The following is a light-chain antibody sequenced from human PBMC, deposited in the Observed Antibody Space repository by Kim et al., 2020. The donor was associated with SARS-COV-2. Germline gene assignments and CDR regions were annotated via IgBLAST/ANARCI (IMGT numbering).Light chain of an antibody. CDR1: EDIRSS. CDR3: LQHDTLPLT. J-gene: IGKJ4*01. Sequence: DIQMTQSPSSLSASLGDRVTITCRATEDIRSSLNWYQLKPGKAPKLLISDASKLQAGVPSRFSGRGSGTHFSFSISSLRPEDLATYYCLQHDTLPLTFGGGTKVEI. V-gene: IGKV1-33*01. CDR2: DAS.